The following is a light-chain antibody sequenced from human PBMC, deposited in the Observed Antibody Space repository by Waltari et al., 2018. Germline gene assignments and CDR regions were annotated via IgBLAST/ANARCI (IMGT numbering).Light chain of an antibody. CDR1: QSVSSY. Sequence: ESVLTQSPATRALSPGERDTLSCRASQSVSSYLAWYQQKPGQAPRLLFYAASNRATGIPARFSGSGSGTDFTLTISSLEPEDFAVYYCQQRSNWPPVFTFGPGTKVDIK. J-gene: IGKJ3*01. V-gene: IGKV3-11*01. CDR3: QQRSNWPPVFT. CDR2: AAS.